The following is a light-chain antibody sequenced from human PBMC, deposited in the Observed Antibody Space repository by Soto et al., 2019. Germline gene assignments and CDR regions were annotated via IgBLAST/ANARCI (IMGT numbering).Light chain of an antibody. CDR2: ATS. CDR1: QSVDSSY. CDR3: QQYRRSGT. Sequence: ENVFMQCPATRPLSPGCRAPLSRRASQSVDSSYLTWYQQKPGQAPRLLIYATSNRATGIPDRFSGSGSGTDSTLTISLVKPEDSLVYYCQQYRRSGTFGQGTKVDIK. V-gene: IGKV3-20*01. J-gene: IGKJ1*01.